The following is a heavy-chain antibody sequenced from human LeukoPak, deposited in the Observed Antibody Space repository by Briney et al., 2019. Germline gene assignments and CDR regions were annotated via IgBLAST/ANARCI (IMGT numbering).Heavy chain of an antibody. Sequence: SETLSLTCTVSGGSISSYYWSWNRQPPGKGLEWIGYIYYSGSTNYNPSLKSRVTISVDTSKNQFSLKLSSATAADTAVYYCARGGVVGAFFDYWGQGTLVTVSS. J-gene: IGHJ4*02. CDR1: GGSISSYY. D-gene: IGHD1-26*01. CDR2: IYYSGST. CDR3: ARGGVVGAFFDY. V-gene: IGHV4-59*01.